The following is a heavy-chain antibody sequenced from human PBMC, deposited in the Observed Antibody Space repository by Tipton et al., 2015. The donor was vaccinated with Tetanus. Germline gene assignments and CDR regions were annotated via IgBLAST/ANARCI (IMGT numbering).Heavy chain of an antibody. V-gene: IGHV1-2*02. CDR1: GYTFTDHH. D-gene: IGHD5-12*01. Sequence: QVQLVQSGAEVKKPGASVKVSCKASGYTFTDHHVHWVRQAPGQGLEWMGWINPNTGGTTYAQKFRDRVTMARDTSITTAYRELTGLASGDTAVDYWAVGGFGHEGGERDWLRLGYYYGLDVWGQGTTVSVSS. CDR3: AVGGFGHEGGERDWLRLGYYYGLDV. CDR2: INPNTGGT. J-gene: IGHJ6*02.